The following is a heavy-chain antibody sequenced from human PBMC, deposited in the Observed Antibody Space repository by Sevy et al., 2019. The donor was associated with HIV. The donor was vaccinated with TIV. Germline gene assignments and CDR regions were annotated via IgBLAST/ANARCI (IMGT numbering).Heavy chain of an antibody. CDR3: ARPTIIVGASSGYYATDAFDI. J-gene: IGHJ3*02. Sequence: ASVKVSCKASGYSFTSYGISWVRQAPGQGLEWMGWISAYNGNTNYAQKLQGRVTMTTDTSTSTAYMELRTLRLDDTAGYYCARPTIIVGASSGYYATDAFDISGQGTMVTVSS. CDR2: ISAYNGNT. V-gene: IGHV1-18*04. CDR1: GYSFTSYG. D-gene: IGHD3-22*01.